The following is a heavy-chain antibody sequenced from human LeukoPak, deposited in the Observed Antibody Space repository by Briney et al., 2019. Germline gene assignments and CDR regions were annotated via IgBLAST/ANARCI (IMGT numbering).Heavy chain of an antibody. V-gene: IGHV3-74*01. CDR2: INSDGSST. CDR3: ARGGDGSGWYGWFDP. CDR1: GFTFSSYW. Sequence: GGSLRLSCGASGFTFSSYWMNWVRQAPGKGLVWVSRINSDGSSTSYADSVKGRFTISRDNAKNTLYLQMNSLRAEDTAVYYCARGGDGSGWYGWFDPWGQGTLVTVSS. J-gene: IGHJ5*02. D-gene: IGHD6-19*01.